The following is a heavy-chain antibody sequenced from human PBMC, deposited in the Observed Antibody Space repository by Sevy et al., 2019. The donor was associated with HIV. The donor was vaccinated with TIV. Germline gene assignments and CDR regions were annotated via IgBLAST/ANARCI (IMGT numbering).Heavy chain of an antibody. Sequence: SETPSLTCTVSGASISSDYWSWIRQPPGKGLEWIGYIYNSGSTNYNPSLKSRVTISVDTSKNQFSLKLSSVTAADTAVYYCARSTAMGPYYYHGMDVWGQGTTVTVSS. CDR3: ARSTAMGPYYYHGMDV. V-gene: IGHV4-59*01. D-gene: IGHD5-18*01. J-gene: IGHJ6*02. CDR2: IYNSGST. CDR1: GASISSDY.